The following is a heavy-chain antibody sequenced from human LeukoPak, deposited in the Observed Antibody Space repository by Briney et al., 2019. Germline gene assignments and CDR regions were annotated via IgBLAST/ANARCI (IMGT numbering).Heavy chain of an antibody. CDR2: INHSGST. J-gene: IGHJ4*02. CDR3: ARFRRGSWFTQTFDY. D-gene: IGHD6-13*01. CDR1: GGSFSGYY. V-gene: IGHV4-34*01. Sequence: SETLSLSCAVYGGSFSGYYWSWIRQPPGKGRGWIGEINHSGSTNYNPSLMSRVTISVDTSKNQFSLKLSSVTAADTAVYYCARFRRGSWFTQTFDYWGQGTPVTVSS.